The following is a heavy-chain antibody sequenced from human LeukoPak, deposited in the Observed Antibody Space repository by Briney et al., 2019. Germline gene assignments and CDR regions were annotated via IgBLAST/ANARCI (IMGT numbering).Heavy chain of an antibody. D-gene: IGHD3-16*01. CDR2: INPNSGDT. CDR3: ARSSGTTFGFCDY. CDR1: GYTFTGYY. J-gene: IGHJ4*02. V-gene: IGHV1-2*02. Sequence: ASVKVSCKASGYTFTGYYMHWVRQAPGQGPEWMGWINPNSGDTNYAPKFQGRVTMTRDTSTFTAYVELSSLKSDDTAVYYCARSSGTTFGFCDYWGQGTLVTVSS.